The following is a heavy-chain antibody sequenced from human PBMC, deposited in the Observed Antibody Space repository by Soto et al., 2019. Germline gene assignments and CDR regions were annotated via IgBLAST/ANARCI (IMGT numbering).Heavy chain of an antibody. V-gene: IGHV1-8*01. J-gene: IGHJ2*01. CDR2: MNPNSGNT. CDR3: XXXXXXXXXXXXXXXXXX. Sequence: QVQLVQSGAEVKKPGASVKVSCKASGYXXXXXXXXXVXXXXGXGLEWMGWMNPNSGNTGYAQKFQGRVTMTRNTSISTAYMELSSLGXXXXXXXXXXXXXXXXXXXXXXXXXXXWGRGTLVTVSS. CDR1: GYXXXXXX.